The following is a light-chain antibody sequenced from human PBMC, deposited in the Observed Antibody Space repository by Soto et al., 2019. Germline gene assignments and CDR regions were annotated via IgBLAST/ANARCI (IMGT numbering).Light chain of an antibody. CDR1: SSDVGGFNY. CDR3: NSYTSSSTYV. Sequence: QSALTQPASVSGSPGQSITISCTGTSSDVGGFNYVSWYQQHPGKAPKLMVYDVTNRPSGVSYCFSRSKSGNTASLTISGLQAEDEADYYCNSYTSSSTYVFGTGTKVTVL. CDR2: DVT. V-gene: IGLV2-14*03. J-gene: IGLJ1*01.